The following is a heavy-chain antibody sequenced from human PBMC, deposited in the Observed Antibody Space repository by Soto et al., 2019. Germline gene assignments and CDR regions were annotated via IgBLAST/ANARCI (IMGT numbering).Heavy chain of an antibody. Sequence: GGSLRLSCAASGFTFDDYAMHWVRQATGKGLEWVSGISWNSGSIGYADSVKGRFTISRDNAKNSLYLQMNSLRAEDTALYYCAKDIATSFRYPGTLEMDYYGMDVWGQGTTVTVSS. CDR1: GFTFDDYA. V-gene: IGHV3-9*01. CDR3: AKDIATSFRYPGTLEMDYYGMDV. CDR2: ISWNSGSI. D-gene: IGHD1-1*01. J-gene: IGHJ6*02.